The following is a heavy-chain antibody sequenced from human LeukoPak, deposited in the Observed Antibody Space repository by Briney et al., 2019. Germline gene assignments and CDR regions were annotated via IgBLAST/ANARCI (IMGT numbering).Heavy chain of an antibody. J-gene: IGHJ6*03. CDR1: GFTFSSYS. D-gene: IGHD2-2*01. CDR2: ISSSSSYI. CDR3: ARYLDQLLSGPVSYYYYYMDV. Sequence: PGGSLRLSCAASGFTFSSYSMNWVRQAPGKGLEWVSSISSSSSYIYYADSVKGRFTISRDNAKNSLYLQMNSLRAEDTAVYYCARYLDQLLSGPVSYYYYYMDVWGKGTTVTVSS. V-gene: IGHV3-21*01.